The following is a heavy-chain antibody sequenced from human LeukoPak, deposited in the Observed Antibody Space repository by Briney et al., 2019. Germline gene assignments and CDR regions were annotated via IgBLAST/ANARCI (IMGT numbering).Heavy chain of an antibody. J-gene: IGHJ4*02. V-gene: IGHV4-38-2*01. D-gene: IGHD1/OR15-1a*01. Sequence: SETLSLTCAVSGYSISSGYYVGWIRQPPGNGLEWIVNIYHSGSTYYNPSLKSRVTISVDTSKNQFSLKLRSVTAADTAVYYCARSTGRLAQLDFWGQGTLVTVSS. CDR1: GYSISSGYY. CDR2: IYHSGST. CDR3: ARSTGRLAQLDF.